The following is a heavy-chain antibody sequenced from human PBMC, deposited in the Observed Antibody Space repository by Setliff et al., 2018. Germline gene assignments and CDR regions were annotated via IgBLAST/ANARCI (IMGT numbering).Heavy chain of an antibody. Sequence: GASVKVSCKVSGSTVTESSMHWVRQAPGKGLEWMGGFDPEDGERIYAQHFQGRLTMTEDTSTDTAFMELSSLRSEDTAVYFCARGQGHYYDSSGCLDYWGQGTLVTVSS. CDR3: ARGQGHYYDSSGCLDY. CDR1: GSTVTESS. J-gene: IGHJ4*02. CDR2: FDPEDGER. D-gene: IGHD3-22*01. V-gene: IGHV1-24*01.